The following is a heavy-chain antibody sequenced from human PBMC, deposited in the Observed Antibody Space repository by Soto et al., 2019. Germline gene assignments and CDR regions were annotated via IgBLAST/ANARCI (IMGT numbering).Heavy chain of an antibody. D-gene: IGHD6-25*01. J-gene: IGHJ6*02. CDR3: ATATISPVSATLYHYGMDV. CDR2: IVPVFHTT. CDR1: GGTFNNFA. Sequence: QVQLVQSGADVKKPGSSVKVSCQASGGTFNNFAFTWVRQAPGQGLEWLGGIVPVFHTTNIAQTFQDRITVTADDFTTTVYMEMTSLRYDDTAVYYCATATISPVSATLYHYGMDVWGQGTTVTVSS. V-gene: IGHV1-69*01.